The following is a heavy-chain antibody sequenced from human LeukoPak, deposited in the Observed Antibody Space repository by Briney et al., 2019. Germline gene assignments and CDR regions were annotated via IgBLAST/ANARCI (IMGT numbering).Heavy chain of an antibody. CDR1: GGSISSGGYY. CDR2: IHHSGST. Sequence: SETLSLTCTVSGGSISSGGYYWSWIRQPPGKGLEWIGEIHHSGSTNYNPSLKSRVTISVDTSKNQFSLKLSSVTAADTAVYYCARGTYYFDYWGQGTLVTVSS. J-gene: IGHJ4*02. V-gene: IGHV4-39*07. CDR3: ARGTYYFDY.